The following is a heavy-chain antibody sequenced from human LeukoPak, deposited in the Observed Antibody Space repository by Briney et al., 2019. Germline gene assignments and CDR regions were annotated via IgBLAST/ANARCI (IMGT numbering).Heavy chain of an antibody. Sequence: SETLSLTCTVSGGSVNTSDYYWGWVRQPPGKGPEWIGDIFYTGKANYNPSLKSRVSISIDTSKNQFSLKRTSVTAADTAVYYCARVFDSWGQGTLVTVSS. V-gene: IGHV4-39*07. J-gene: IGHJ4*02. CDR1: GGSVNTSDYY. CDR2: IFYTGKA. CDR3: ARVFDS.